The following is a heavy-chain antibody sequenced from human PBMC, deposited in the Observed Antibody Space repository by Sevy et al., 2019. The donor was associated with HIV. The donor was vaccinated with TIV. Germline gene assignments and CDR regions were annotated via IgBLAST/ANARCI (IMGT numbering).Heavy chain of an antibody. Sequence: GGSLRLSCAASGFTFNKYWMSWVRQTPEKGLEWVATIKQDESETYYVDSVKGRFVISRDNGKNSVSLQMNGLRVEDTALYYCAREGGGFNWRPYYFDSWGQGTLVTVSS. V-gene: IGHV3-7*01. J-gene: IGHJ4*02. D-gene: IGHD3-3*01. CDR2: IKQDESET. CDR1: GFTFNKYW. CDR3: AREGGGFNWRPYYFDS.